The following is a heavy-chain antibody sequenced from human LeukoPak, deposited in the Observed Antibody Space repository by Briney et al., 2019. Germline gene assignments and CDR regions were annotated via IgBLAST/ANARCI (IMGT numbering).Heavy chain of an antibody. V-gene: IGHV3-7*01. J-gene: IGHJ3*02. Sequence: PGGSLRLSCAASGFTFSSYWMSWVRQAPGKGLEWVANIKQDGSEKHYVDSVKGRFTISRGNAKNSLYLQMNSLRAEDTAVYYCARDPVTSPLVAFDIWGQGTMVTVSS. CDR2: IKQDGSEK. D-gene: IGHD2-21*02. CDR1: GFTFSSYW. CDR3: ARDPVTSPLVAFDI.